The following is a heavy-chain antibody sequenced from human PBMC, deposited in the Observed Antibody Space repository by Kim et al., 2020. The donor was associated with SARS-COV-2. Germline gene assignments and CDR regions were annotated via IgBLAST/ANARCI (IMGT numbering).Heavy chain of an antibody. CDR2: IIPILGIA. Sequence: SVKVSCKASGGTFSSYAISWVRQAPGQGLEWMGRIIPILGIANYAQKFQGRVTITADKSTSTAYMELSSLRSEDTAVYYCARVAVAGQDYYYYYGMDVWGQGTTGTVSS. CDR3: ARVAVAGQDYYYYYGMDV. J-gene: IGHJ6*02. V-gene: IGHV1-69*04. CDR1: GGTFSSYA. D-gene: IGHD6-19*01.